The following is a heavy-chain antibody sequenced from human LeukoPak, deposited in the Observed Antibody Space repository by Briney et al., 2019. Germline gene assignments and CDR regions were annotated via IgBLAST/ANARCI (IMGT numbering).Heavy chain of an antibody. CDR3: TRVGYIDEGIDY. CDR1: GIPLRNLL. Sequence: GSLRIFCLAPGIPLRNLLNTLVRQAPGKGAEGVANIKQDGSKKSYVDSVKGRFTISRDNAKNSLYLQMNSLRAEDTAIYYCTRVGYIDEGIDYWGQGTLVTVSS. CDR2: IKQDGSKK. D-gene: IGHD5-24*01. V-gene: IGHV3-7*04. J-gene: IGHJ4*02.